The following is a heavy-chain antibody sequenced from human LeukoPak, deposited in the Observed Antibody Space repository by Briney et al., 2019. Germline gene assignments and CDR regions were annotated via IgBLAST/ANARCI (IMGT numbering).Heavy chain of an antibody. Sequence: SETLSLTCTVSGYSISSGYYWGWIRQPPGKGLEWIGSIYHSGSTYYNPSLKSRVTISIDTSKNHFSLKLSSVTAADTAVYYCARDTSEEYQLLYNWFDPWGQGTLVTVSS. J-gene: IGHJ5*02. D-gene: IGHD2-2*02. V-gene: IGHV4-38-2*02. CDR1: GYSISSGYY. CDR3: ARDTSEEYQLLYNWFDP. CDR2: IYHSGST.